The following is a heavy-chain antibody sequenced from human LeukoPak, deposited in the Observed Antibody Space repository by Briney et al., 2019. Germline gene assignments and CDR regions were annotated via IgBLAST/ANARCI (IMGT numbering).Heavy chain of an antibody. Sequence: ASVKVSCKASGYTFTGYYMHWVRQAPGQGLEWMGWISPNSGGTNYAQKFQGRVTMTRDTSISTAYMELSRLRSDDTAVYYCARATTQFYCSSTSCSHYYYYYMDVWGKGTTVTVSS. CDR2: ISPNSGGT. D-gene: IGHD2-2*01. V-gene: IGHV1-2*02. CDR1: GYTFTGYY. CDR3: ARATTQFYCSSTSCSHYYYYYMDV. J-gene: IGHJ6*03.